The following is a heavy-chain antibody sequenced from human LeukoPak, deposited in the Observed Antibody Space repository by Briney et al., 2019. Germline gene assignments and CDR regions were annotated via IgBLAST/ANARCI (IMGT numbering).Heavy chain of an antibody. CDR3: ARRGPSSGWSFDY. D-gene: IGHD6-19*01. CDR2: FHYSGST. Sequence: SETLSLTCTVSGGSISSSSFCCGWIRQPPGKGLEWIGSFHYSGSTNYNPSLKSRLTISLDMSKNQFSLKLSSVTAADTAVYYCARRGPSSGWSFDYWGQGILVTVSS. CDR1: GGSISSSSFC. J-gene: IGHJ4*02. V-gene: IGHV4-39*01.